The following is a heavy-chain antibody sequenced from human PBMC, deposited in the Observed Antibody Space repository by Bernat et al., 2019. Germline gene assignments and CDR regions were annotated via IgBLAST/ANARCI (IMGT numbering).Heavy chain of an antibody. CDR1: GGSISSYY. D-gene: IGHD4-23*01. CDR3: ARAPDYGGNGEFDY. J-gene: IGHJ4*02. Sequence: QVQLQESGPGLVKPSETLSLTCTVSGGSISSYYWSWIRQPPGKGLEWIGYIYYSGSTNYNPSLKSRVTISVDTSKNQFSLKLRSVTAADTAVYYCARAPDYGGNGEFDYWGQGTLVTVSS. CDR2: IYYSGST. V-gene: IGHV4-59*01.